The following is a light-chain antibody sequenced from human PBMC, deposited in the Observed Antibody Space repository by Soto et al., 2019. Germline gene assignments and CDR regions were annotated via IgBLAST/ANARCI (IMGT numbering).Light chain of an antibody. V-gene: IGKV3-15*01. CDR1: QGVTTN. CDR2: DVS. J-gene: IGKJ5*01. CDR3: QQYHLCRFS. Sequence: EVLLTQSQVDPSVSPGERATISCRAGQGVTTNFAWYQQKSGQSPRLLIYDVSIRATGVPARFSGTGSETDFTLTISGLQSDDSAVFFCQQYHLCRFSCGQGTRLEIK.